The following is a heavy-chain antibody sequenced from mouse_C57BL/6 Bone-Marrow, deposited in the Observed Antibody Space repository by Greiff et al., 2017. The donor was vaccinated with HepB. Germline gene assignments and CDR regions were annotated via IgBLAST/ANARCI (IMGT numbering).Heavy chain of an antibody. CDR3: ARRWLLGGY. CDR2: INPGSGGT. J-gene: IGHJ3*01. D-gene: IGHD2-3*01. CDR1: GYDFTNYL. Sequence: QVQLQQSGAELVRPGTSVKVSCKASGYDFTNYLIEWVKQRPGQGLEWIGVINPGSGGTNYNEKFKGKATLTADKSSSTAYMQISSLTSEDSAVYFCARRWLLGGYWGRGTLVTVSA. V-gene: IGHV1-54*01.